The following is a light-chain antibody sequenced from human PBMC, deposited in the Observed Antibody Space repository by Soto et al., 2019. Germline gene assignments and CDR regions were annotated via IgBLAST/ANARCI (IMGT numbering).Light chain of an antibody. V-gene: IGKV3-11*01. CDR3: QQRRNWPLTIT. CDR2: DAS. J-gene: IGKJ5*01. Sequence: EIVLTQSPATLSLSPGERATLSCRASQSVSSYLAWYQQKPGQAPRLLIYDASNRATGIPARFSGSGSGTDLTLTISSLEPEDVAVYYCQQRRNWPLTITFGQGTRLEIK. CDR1: QSVSSY.